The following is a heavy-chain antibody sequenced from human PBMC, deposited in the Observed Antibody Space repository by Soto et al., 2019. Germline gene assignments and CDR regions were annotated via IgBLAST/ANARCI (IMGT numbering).Heavy chain of an antibody. J-gene: IGHJ4*02. CDR2: ISYDGSNK. V-gene: IGHV3-30*18. CDR3: AKDIVRYTYGACDY. D-gene: IGHD5-18*01. CDR1: GFTFNTYG. Sequence: QVHLVESGGAVVQPGKSLRLSCAASGFTFNTYGMYWVRQAPGKGLEWVAAISYDGSNKYHADSVKGRFTISRDNSKNTLYLQMNSLRVEDTAVYYCAKDIVRYTYGACDYWGQGARVTVSS.